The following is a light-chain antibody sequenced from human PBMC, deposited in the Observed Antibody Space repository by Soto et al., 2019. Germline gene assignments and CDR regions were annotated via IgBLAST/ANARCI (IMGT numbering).Light chain of an antibody. CDR2: EVS. V-gene: IGLV2-8*01. CDR3: SSYAGSHYV. Sequence: QSVLTQPPSASGSPGQSVTISCTGTSSDVGGYNYVSWYQQHPGKAPKLMLYEVSKRPSGVPDRFSGSKSGNTASLTVSGLQAEDEADYYCSSYAGSHYVFGTGTKLTVL. CDR1: SSDVGGYNY. J-gene: IGLJ1*01.